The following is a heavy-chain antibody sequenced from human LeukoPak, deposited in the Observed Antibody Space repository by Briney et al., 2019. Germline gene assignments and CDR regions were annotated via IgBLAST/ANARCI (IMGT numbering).Heavy chain of an antibody. CDR1: GFTVSNNY. J-gene: IGHJ6*02. Sequence: PGGSLRLSCAASGFTVSNNYMSWVRQAPGKGLEWVSIIYSDGRTYYADSAKGRFTISRDNSKNTLFLQMNSLRAEDTAVYYCARDYWGCSSTSCDTNYYYGMDVWGQGTTVTVSS. D-gene: IGHD2-2*02. CDR3: ARDYWGCSSTSCDTNYYYGMDV. CDR2: IYSDGRT. V-gene: IGHV3-66*01.